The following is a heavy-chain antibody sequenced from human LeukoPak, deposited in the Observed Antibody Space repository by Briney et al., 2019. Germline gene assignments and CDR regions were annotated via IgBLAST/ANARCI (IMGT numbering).Heavy chain of an antibody. J-gene: IGHJ4*02. V-gene: IGHV3-23*01. CDR2: LSASGGSI. D-gene: IGHD2-2*01. CDR3: AKDLRPSATFFDS. CDR1: GFTFSSYA. Sequence: QSGGSLRLSCAASGFTFSSYAMTWVRQAPGKGPEWVSSLSASGGSIYYADSVKGRFTISRDNSNNVLFLQMNSLRADDTAICYCAKDLRPSATFFDSWGQGTLVSVAS.